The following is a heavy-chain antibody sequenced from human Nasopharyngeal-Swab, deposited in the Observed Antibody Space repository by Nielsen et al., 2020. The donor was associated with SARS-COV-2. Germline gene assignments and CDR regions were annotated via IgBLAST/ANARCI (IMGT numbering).Heavy chain of an antibody. Sequence: WILQPSGKGLEWIGEINHSGSTNYNPSLKSRVTISVDTSKNQFSLKLSSVTAADTAVYYCARIEDCSSTSCYDYFDYWGQGTLVTVSS. CDR3: ARIEDCSSTSCYDYFDY. D-gene: IGHD2-2*01. J-gene: IGHJ4*02. CDR2: INHSGST. V-gene: IGHV4-34*01.